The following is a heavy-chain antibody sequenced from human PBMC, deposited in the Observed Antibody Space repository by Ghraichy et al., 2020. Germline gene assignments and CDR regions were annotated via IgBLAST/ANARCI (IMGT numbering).Heavy chain of an antibody. CDR2: LFRGHFV. CDR1: GFTVSSNF. J-gene: IGHJ4*02. D-gene: IGHD2-2*01. CDR3: ATGGKSGGDCTSTSCFREPQNF. V-gene: IGHV3-53*01. Sequence: GGSLRLSCAASGFTVSSNFVSWVRQAPGKGLEWVSVLFRGHFVYYADSVKGRFTMSSDISQNTVFLQMDNLRAEETAVYYCATGGKSGGDCTSTSCFREPQNFWGQGTRVTVSS.